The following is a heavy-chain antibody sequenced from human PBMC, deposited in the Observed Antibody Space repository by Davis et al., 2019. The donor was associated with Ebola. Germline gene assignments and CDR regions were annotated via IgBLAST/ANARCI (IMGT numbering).Heavy chain of an antibody. J-gene: IGHJ4*02. Sequence: PGGSLRLSCAASGFTVSSNHMSWVRQAPGKGLEWVSVIYDQSTAYADAVRGRFIISRDKSKNTLYLEMNSLRVDDTAVYYCATTQWLREFDNWGQGTLVTVSS. V-gene: IGHV3-53*05. D-gene: IGHD6-19*01. CDR3: ATTQWLREFDN. CDR2: IYDQST. CDR1: GFTVSSNH.